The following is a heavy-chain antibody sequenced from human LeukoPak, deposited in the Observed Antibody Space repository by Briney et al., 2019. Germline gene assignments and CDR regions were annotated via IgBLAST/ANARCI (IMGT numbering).Heavy chain of an antibody. J-gene: IGHJ4*02. CDR3: ASRWIYGDYEVDY. CDR2: ISSSSSTI. V-gene: IGHV3-48*04. CDR1: EFTFSSYN. Sequence: PGGSLRLSCAASEFTFSSYNMNWVRQAPGKGLEWVSYISSSSSTIYYADSVKGRFTISRDNAKNSLYLQMNSLRAEDTAMYYCASRWIYGDYEVDYWGQGTLVTVSS. D-gene: IGHD4-17*01.